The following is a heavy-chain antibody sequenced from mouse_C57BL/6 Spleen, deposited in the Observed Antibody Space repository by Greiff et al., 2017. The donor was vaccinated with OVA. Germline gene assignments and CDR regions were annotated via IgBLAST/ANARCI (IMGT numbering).Heavy chain of an antibody. D-gene: IGHD1-1*01. CDR2: INPSNGGT. CDR3: TFDYYGSSEFAY. V-gene: IGHV1-53*01. CDR1: GYTFTSYW. J-gene: IGHJ3*01. Sequence: QVQLKQPGTELVKPGASVKLSCKASGYTFTSYWMHWVKQRPGQGLEWIGNINPSNGGTNYNEKFKSKATLTVDKSSSTAYMQLSSLTSEDSSVYYCTFDYYGSSEFAYWGQGTLVTVSA.